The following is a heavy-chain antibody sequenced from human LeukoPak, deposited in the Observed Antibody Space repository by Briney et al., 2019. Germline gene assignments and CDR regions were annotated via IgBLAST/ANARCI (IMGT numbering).Heavy chain of an antibody. D-gene: IGHD1-7*01. Sequence: SGRSLTLSCAASGFPFSIYGMHWVRQAPGKGLEWVEYIWYDGNNKYYADSVKGRFTISRDNSKNTLYLQMNSLRAEDTAVYYCAKDRLTGTAINDDAFDIWGQGTMVTVSS. CDR1: GFPFSIYG. CDR3: AKDRLTGTAINDDAFDI. J-gene: IGHJ3*02. V-gene: IGHV3-33*06. CDR2: IWYDGNNK.